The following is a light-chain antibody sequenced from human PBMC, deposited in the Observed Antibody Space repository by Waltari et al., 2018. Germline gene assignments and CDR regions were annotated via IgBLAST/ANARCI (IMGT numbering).Light chain of an antibody. CDR3: QQRSNWPPIT. J-gene: IGKJ5*01. V-gene: IGKV3-11*01. CDR1: QSVGSS. CDR2: DAS. Sequence: IVLTQSPVTLSLAPGERATLSCWASQSVGSSLARYQQKPGQAPRLLMYDASNRATGVPARFNGSGSGTDFTLTIISLQSEDSAVYYCQQRSNWPPITFGQGTRLEIK.